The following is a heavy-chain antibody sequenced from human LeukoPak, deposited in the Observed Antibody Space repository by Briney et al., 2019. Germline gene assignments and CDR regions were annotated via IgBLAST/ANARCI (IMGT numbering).Heavy chain of an antibody. D-gene: IGHD3-3*01. V-gene: IGHV1-69*04. CDR3: AREPIRIFGVVIPNFDY. CDR1: GGTFSSYA. Sequence: SVKVSCKASGGTFSSYAISWVRQAPGQGLEWMGRIIPILGIANYAQKLQGRVTMTTDTSTSTAYMELRSLRSDDTAVYYRAREPIRIFGVVIPNFDYWGQGTLVTVSS. J-gene: IGHJ4*02. CDR2: IIPILGIA.